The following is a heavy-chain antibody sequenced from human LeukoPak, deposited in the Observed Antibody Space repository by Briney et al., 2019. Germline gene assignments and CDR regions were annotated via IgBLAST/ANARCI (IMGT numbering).Heavy chain of an antibody. Sequence: GGSLRLSCAASGFTFSSYWMSWVRQAPGKGLEWVANIKQDGSEKYYVDSVKGRFTISRDNAKNSLYLQMNSLRAEDTAVYYCARRWYDYVWGGYRYTLAPYYFDYWGQGTLVTVSS. D-gene: IGHD3-16*02. J-gene: IGHJ4*02. CDR3: ARRWYDYVWGGYRYTLAPYYFDY. V-gene: IGHV3-7*01. CDR2: IKQDGSEK. CDR1: GFTFSSYW.